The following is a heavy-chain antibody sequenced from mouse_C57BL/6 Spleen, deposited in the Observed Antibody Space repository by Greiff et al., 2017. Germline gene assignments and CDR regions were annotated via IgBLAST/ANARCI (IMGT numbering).Heavy chain of an antibody. CDR1: GYTFTSYW. CDR2: IDPNSGGT. Sequence: QVQLKQPGAELVKPGASVKLSCKASGYTFTSYWMHWVKQRPGRGLEWIGRIDPNSGGTKYNEKFKSKATLTVDKPSSTAYMQLSSLTSEDSAVYYCAREGTTVVPDWYFDVWGTGTTVTVSS. D-gene: IGHD1-1*01. CDR3: AREGTTVVPDWYFDV. V-gene: IGHV1-72*01. J-gene: IGHJ1*03.